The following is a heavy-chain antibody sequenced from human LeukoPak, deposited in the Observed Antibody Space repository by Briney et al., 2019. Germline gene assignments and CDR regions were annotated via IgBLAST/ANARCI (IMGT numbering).Heavy chain of an antibody. D-gene: IGHD6-13*01. J-gene: IGHJ4*02. Sequence: SETLSLTCTVSGVSISSSYWSWIRQPPGKGLEWIGYIYYSGNTKYNPSLKSRVTISVDTSKNQFSLKLSSVTAADTAVYYCARGSDRSGAAGHRGFDYWGQGTLVTVSS. CDR2: IYYSGNT. V-gene: IGHV4-59*12. CDR1: GVSISSSY. CDR3: ARGSDRSGAAGHRGFDY.